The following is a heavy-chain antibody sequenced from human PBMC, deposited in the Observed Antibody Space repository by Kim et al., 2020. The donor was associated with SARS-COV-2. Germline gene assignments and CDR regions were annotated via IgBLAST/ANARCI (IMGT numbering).Heavy chain of an antibody. CDR1: GFTFDDYA. J-gene: IGHJ3*02. CDR3: AKEGASWWYTPLGGDAFDI. Sequence: GGSLRLSCAASGFTFDDYAMHWVRQAPGKGLEWVSLISGDGGSTYYADSVKGRFTISRDNSKNSLYLQMNSLRTEDTALYYCAKEGASWWYTPLGGDAFDIWGQGTMVTVSS. V-gene: IGHV3-43*02. CDR2: ISGDGGST. D-gene: IGHD2-15*01.